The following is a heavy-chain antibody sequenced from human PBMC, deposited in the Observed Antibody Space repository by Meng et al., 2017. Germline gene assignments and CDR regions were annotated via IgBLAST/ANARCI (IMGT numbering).Heavy chain of an antibody. V-gene: IGHV1-2*06. CDR2: INPNGGGT. CDR3: ARDSATGDF. CDR1: GYTFTGYY. D-gene: IGHD5-12*01. Sequence: GQVGRAEAEVKKVGASVKGSCKASGYTFTGYYMQWVRQAPGQGLEWMGRINPNGGGTNYAQKFQGRVTMTRDTSISTAYMELSRLISDDTAVYYCARDSATGDFWGQGTLVTVSS. J-gene: IGHJ4*02.